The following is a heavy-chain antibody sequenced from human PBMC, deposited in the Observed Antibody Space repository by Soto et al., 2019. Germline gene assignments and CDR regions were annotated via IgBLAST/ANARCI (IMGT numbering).Heavy chain of an antibody. Sequence: PGGSLRLSCAASGFTFSSYAMHWVRQAPGKGLGWVAVISYDGSNKYYADSVKGRFTISRDNSKNTLYLQMNSLRAEDTAVYYCARDPTAVAGYYFDYWGQGTLVTVPS. D-gene: IGHD6-19*01. CDR1: GFTFSSYA. CDR3: ARDPTAVAGYYFDY. V-gene: IGHV3-30-3*01. CDR2: ISYDGSNK. J-gene: IGHJ4*02.